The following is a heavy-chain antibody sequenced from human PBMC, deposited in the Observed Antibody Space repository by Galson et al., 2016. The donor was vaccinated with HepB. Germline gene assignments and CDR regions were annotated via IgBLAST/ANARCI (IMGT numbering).Heavy chain of an antibody. CDR3: GREHSVGRTTAYSGFDH. Sequence: SLRLSCAASGFAFGSHWMHWVRQVPGKGLAWVSRINSDGTISNYADSVKGRFTISRDNAKNTLYLQMNSLRVDDTAIYYCGREHSVGRTTAYSGFDHWGQGTLVTVSS. CDR1: GFAFGSHW. D-gene: IGHD1-1*01. V-gene: IGHV3-74*01. CDR2: INSDGTIS. J-gene: IGHJ5*02.